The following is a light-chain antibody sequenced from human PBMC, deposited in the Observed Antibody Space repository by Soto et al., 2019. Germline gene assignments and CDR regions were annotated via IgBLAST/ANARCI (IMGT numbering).Light chain of an antibody. Sequence: DIQMTQSPSTLSASVGDRVTITCRASQSISSWLAWYQQKPGKAPKLLIYDASSLESGVPSRFSGSGSGTEFTLTISSLQPEDFATYYCQQLNSYPPGITFGQGTRLEIK. CDR3: QQLNSYPPGIT. J-gene: IGKJ5*01. CDR2: DAS. V-gene: IGKV1-5*01. CDR1: QSISSW.